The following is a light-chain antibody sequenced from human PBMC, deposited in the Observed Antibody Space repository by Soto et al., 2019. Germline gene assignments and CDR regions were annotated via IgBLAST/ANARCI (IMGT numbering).Light chain of an antibody. CDR2: DVY. Sequence: QSALTQPRSVSGSPGQSVTISCTGTSSDVGDHNYVSWYQQHPGKAPKLIIYDVYKRPSGVPDRFSGSKSGYTASLTISGLQADDDSDYYCSSYAGTYTFVVFGGGTKLTVL. CDR3: SSYAGTYTFVV. CDR1: SSDVGDHNY. J-gene: IGLJ2*01. V-gene: IGLV2-11*01.